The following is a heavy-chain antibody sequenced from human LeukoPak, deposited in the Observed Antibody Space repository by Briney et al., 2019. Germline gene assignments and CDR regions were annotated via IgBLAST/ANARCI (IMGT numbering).Heavy chain of an antibody. D-gene: IGHD4-23*01. CDR1: GFTFSGYA. J-gene: IGHJ4*02. Sequence: GRSLRLSCAASGFTFSGYAMHWVRQAPGKGLEWVAVISYDGSNKYYADSVKGRFTISRDNSKNTLYLQMNSLRAEDTAVYYCARAPTVVTPNFDYWGQGTLVTVSS. V-gene: IGHV3-30-3*01. CDR2: ISYDGSNK. CDR3: ARAPTVVTPNFDY.